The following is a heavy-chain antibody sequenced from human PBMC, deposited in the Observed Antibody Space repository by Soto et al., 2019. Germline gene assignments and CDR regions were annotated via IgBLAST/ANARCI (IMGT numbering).Heavy chain of an antibody. CDR1: GGSISSYY. J-gene: IGHJ5*02. D-gene: IGHD2-15*01. V-gene: IGHV4-59*08. Sequence: QVQLQESGPGLVKPSETLSLTCTVSGGSISSYYWSWIRQPPGKGLEWIGYIYYSGSTNYNPSLKSRVTISVDTSKNQFSLKLSSVTAADTAVYYCARGGSSRYNWFDPWGRGTLVTVSS. CDR3: ARGGSSRYNWFDP. CDR2: IYYSGST.